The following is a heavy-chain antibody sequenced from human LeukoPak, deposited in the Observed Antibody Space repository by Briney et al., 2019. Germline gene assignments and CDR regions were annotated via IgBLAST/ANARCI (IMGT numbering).Heavy chain of an antibody. CDR2: INHSGST. V-gene: IGHV4-34*01. CDR3: ARGADPNRFFDY. D-gene: IGHD1/OR15-1a*01. Sequence: PSETLSLTCAVYGGSFSGYYWSWIRQPPGKGLEWIGEINHSGSTNYNPSLKSRVTISVDTSKSQFSLKLSSVTAADTAVYYCARGADPNRFFDYWGQGTLVTVSS. CDR1: GGSFSGYY. J-gene: IGHJ4*02.